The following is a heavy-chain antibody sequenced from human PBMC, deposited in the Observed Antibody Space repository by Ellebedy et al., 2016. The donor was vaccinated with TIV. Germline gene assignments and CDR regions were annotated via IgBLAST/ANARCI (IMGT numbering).Heavy chain of an antibody. V-gene: IGHV3-9*01. CDR2: ISWNSGSI. D-gene: IGHD2-2*01. CDR3: AKDGRYCSSTSCPYYYYMDV. CDR1: GFTFDDYA. Sequence: SLKISCAASGFTFDDYAMHWVRQAPGKGLEWVSGISWNSGSIGYADSVKGRFTISRDNAKNSLYLQMNSLRAEDTALYYCAKDGRYCSSTSCPYYYYMDVWGKGTTVTVSS. J-gene: IGHJ6*03.